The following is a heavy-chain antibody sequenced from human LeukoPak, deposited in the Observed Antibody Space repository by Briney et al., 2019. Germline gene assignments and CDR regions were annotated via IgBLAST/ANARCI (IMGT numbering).Heavy chain of an antibody. CDR2: ISSSSSTI. J-gene: IGHJ4*02. CDR3: ARGRGGADDFWSGYYTGYFDY. CDR1: GFTFSTYA. V-gene: IGHV3-48*01. D-gene: IGHD3-3*01. Sequence: PGGSLRLSCAASGFTFSTYAMNWVRQAPGKGLEWVSYISSSSSTIYYADSVKGRFTISRDNAKNSLYLQMNSLRAEDTAVYYCARGRGGADDFWSGYYTGYFDYWGQGTLVTVSS.